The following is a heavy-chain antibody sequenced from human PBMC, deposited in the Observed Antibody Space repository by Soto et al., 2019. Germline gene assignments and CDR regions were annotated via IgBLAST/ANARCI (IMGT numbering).Heavy chain of an antibody. J-gene: IGHJ6*02. CDR3: AKDYALYCTNGVCHHAEV. D-gene: IGHD2-8*01. CDR2: ISGSGGST. CDR1: GFTFSSYA. Sequence: GGSLRLSCAASGFTFSSYAMSWVRQAPGKGLEWVSAISGSGGSTYYADSVKGRFTISRDNSKNTLYLQMNSLRAEDTAVYYCAKDYALYCTNGVCHHAEVWRQGTTVTVSS. V-gene: IGHV3-23*01.